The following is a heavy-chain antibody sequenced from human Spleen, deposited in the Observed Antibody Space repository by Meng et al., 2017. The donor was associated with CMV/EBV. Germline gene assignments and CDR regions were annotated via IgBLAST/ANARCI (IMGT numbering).Heavy chain of an antibody. CDR3: ARDPDCSSTSCYGDY. CDR1: GFTFSSYA. CDR2: ISGSGGST. Sequence: GGSLRLSCAASGFTFSSYAMSWVRQAPGKGLEWVSAISGSGGSTYYADSVKGRFTISRDNSKNTLYLQMNSLRAEDTAVYYCARDPDCSSTSCYGDYWGQGTLVTVSS. D-gene: IGHD2-2*01. J-gene: IGHJ4*02. V-gene: IGHV3-23*01.